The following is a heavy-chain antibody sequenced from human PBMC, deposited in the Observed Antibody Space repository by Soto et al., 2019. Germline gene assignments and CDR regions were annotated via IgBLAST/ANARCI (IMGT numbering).Heavy chain of an antibody. J-gene: IGHJ4*02. Sequence: GGSLRLSCAVSGFTFSSYAMSWVRQAPGKGLEWVSVLSVTDNSTRYIDSVKGRFTISRDNSKTTLYLQMNSLRVDDTAVYFCAKSRTGRYVFDHWGPGTLVTVSS. V-gene: IGHV3-23*01. CDR1: GFTFSSYA. CDR2: LSVTDNST. D-gene: IGHD1-1*01. CDR3: AKSRTGRYVFDH.